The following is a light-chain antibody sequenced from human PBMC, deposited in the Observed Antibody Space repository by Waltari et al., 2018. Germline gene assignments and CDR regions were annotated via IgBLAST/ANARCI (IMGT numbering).Light chain of an antibody. J-gene: IGLJ3*02. CDR3: SSYTSTWV. CDR2: DVS. CDR1: SSDFAVFNY. V-gene: IGLV2-14*01. Sequence: QSALTQSASVSGSPGQSITISCTGTSSDFAVFNYVSWYQQHPGKAPHLMIYDVSKRPSGVSNRFAGSKSGNTASLTISGLQTEDVADYYCSSYTSTWVFGGGTKLTVL.